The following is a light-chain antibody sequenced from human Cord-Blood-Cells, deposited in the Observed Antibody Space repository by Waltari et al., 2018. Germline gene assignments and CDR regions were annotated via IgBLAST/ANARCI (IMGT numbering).Light chain of an antibody. CDR1: SSEVGGYNY. CDR2: DVS. CDR3: CSYAGSYTYV. Sequence: QSALTQPRSVSGSPGQSVTISCTGPSSEVGGYNYVSWYQQHPGKAPKLLIYDVSKRPSGVPDRFSGSKSGNTASLTISGLQAEDEANYYCCSYAGSYTYVFGTGTKVTVL. J-gene: IGLJ1*01. V-gene: IGLV2-11*01.